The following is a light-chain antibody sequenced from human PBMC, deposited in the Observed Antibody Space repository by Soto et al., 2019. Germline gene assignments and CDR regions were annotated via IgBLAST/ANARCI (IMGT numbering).Light chain of an antibody. Sequence: EIVLTQSPGTLSLSPGERATLSCRASQSVSSSYLAWYQQKPGQAPRLLIYRASSMSTGIPDSFSGSGSGADFTLTISGLVPEDLPVYYCQHYGSSPPYTFGQGTKLEIK. CDR2: RAS. J-gene: IGKJ2*01. V-gene: IGKV3-20*01. CDR3: QHYGSSPPYT. CDR1: QSVSSSY.